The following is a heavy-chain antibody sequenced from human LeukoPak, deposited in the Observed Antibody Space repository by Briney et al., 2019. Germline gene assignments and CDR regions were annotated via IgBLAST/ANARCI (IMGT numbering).Heavy chain of an antibody. CDR3: ARDHKYDFWSGYYPYYYYYYMDV. D-gene: IGHD3-3*01. V-gene: IGHV4-61*02. Sequence: SQTLSLTCTVSGGSISSGSYYWSWIRQPAGKGLEWIGRIHTSGSANYNPSLKSRFTISVDTSKNQFSLKLSSVTAADTAVYYCARDHKYDFWSGYYPYYYYYYMDVWGKGTTVTVSS. CDR1: GGSISSGSYY. CDR2: IHTSGSA. J-gene: IGHJ6*03.